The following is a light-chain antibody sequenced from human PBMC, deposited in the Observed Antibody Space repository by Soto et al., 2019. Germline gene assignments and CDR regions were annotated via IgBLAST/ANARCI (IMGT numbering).Light chain of an antibody. CDR1: NSNIGGNS. V-gene: IGLV1-44*01. Sequence: QSVLTQAPSASGTPGQRVTISCSGSNSNIGGNSVSWYHHLPGTAPKLLIFNNSQRPSGVPDRFSGSKSATSASLAISGLQSEDEADYYCASWDDSLNGHWVFGGGTKLTVL. CDR2: NNS. CDR3: ASWDDSLNGHWV. J-gene: IGLJ3*02.